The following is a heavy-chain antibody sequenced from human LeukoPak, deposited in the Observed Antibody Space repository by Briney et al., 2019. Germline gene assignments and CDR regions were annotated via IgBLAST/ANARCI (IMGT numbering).Heavy chain of an antibody. J-gene: IGHJ4*02. CDR1: GFTFNSYV. CDR2: IGGSGART. V-gene: IGHV3-23*01. Sequence: GGFLRLSCAASGFTFNSYVMSWVRQAPGKGLEWVSAIGGSGARTYYADSVRGRFTISRDNSKNTVYLQLNSLRGEDTAVYYCAKDLVSGDWYWRGFDSWGQGTLVTVSS. CDR3: AKDLVSGDWYWRGFDS. D-gene: IGHD6-19*01.